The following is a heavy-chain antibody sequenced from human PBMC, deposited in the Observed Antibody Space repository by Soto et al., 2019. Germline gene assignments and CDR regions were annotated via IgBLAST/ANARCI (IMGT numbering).Heavy chain of an antibody. J-gene: IGHJ5*02. D-gene: IGHD3-10*01. CDR2: IGSSGGST. CDR1: GFTFNNYA. CDR3: ARVGWFGELFGWFDP. V-gene: IGHV3-23*01. Sequence: PGGSLRLSCAASGFTFNNYAMSWVRQTQGKGLEWVSAIGSSGGSTYYADSVKGRFTISRDNSKNTLYVQMNSLRAEDTAVYYCARVGWFGELFGWFDPWGQGTLVTVS.